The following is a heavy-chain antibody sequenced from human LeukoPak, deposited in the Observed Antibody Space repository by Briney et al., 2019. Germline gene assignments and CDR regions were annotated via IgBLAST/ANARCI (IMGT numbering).Heavy chain of an antibody. Sequence: PGGSLTLSCAVSGFTFSSRLMHWVRQAPGKGLVWVALIKDDGTTNYADSVRGRFTASRDDAKNTVYLQMSSLRADDTAVYYCHPLSYVSNWGQGTLVTVSA. CDR2: IKDDGTT. CDR1: GFTFSSRL. J-gene: IGHJ4*02. D-gene: IGHD3-22*01. CDR3: HPLSYVSN. V-gene: IGHV3-74*01.